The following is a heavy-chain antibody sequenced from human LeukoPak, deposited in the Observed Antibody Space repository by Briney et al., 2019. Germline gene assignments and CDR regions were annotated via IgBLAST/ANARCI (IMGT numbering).Heavy chain of an antibody. J-gene: IGHJ4*02. V-gene: IGHV4-59*08. CDR2: IYYSGST. D-gene: IGHD3-16*02. CDR3: ARHYLSAPFDY. CDR1: GGSISSYY. Sequence: PSETLSLTCTVSGGSISSYYWSWIRQPPGKGLEWIGYIYYSGSTNYNPSLKSRVTISVDTSKNQFSLKLSSVTAADTAVYYCARHYLSAPFDYWGQGTLVTVSS.